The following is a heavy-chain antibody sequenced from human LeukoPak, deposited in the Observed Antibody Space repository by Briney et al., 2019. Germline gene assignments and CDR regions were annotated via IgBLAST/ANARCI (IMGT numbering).Heavy chain of an antibody. CDR2: IYYSGST. CDR1: GGSFSGYY. V-gene: IGHV4-59*01. CDR3: ASVHYYYYMDV. Sequence: SETLSLTCAVYGGSFSGYYWSWIRQPPGKGLEWIGYIYYSGSTNYNPSLKSRVTISVDTSKNQFSLKLSSVTAADTAVYYCASVHYYYYMDVWGKGTTVTVSS. J-gene: IGHJ6*03.